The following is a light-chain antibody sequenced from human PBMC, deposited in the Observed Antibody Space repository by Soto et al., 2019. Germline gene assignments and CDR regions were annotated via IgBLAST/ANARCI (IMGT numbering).Light chain of an antibody. CDR2: ATS. Sequence: DIQMTQSPSSLSASVGDRVTITCRASQSITNYLNWYQQKPGKAPKLLIYATSTLQSGVPSRFGGSRSGTEFTLTISSLQPDDFATYYCQQSYSTPYTLGQGTKVEI. V-gene: IGKV1-39*01. CDR1: QSITNY. CDR3: QQSYSTPYT. J-gene: IGKJ2*01.